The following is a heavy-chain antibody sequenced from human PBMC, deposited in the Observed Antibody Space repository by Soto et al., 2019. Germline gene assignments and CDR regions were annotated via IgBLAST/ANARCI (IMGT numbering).Heavy chain of an antibody. V-gene: IGHV3-30*18. Sequence: QVQLVESGGGVVQPGGSLSLSCEASRFSFSSYGMHWVRQAPGKGLEWVAVISYDGSNKYYAESVKGRFTISRDNSKDTLDLQMNSLRAEYLSVYYCVNEVQLLSSYCFDVWGQGTTVTVSS. D-gene: IGHD2-2*01. J-gene: IGHJ6*02. CDR1: RFSFSSYG. CDR3: VNEVQLLSSYCFDV. CDR2: ISYDGSNK.